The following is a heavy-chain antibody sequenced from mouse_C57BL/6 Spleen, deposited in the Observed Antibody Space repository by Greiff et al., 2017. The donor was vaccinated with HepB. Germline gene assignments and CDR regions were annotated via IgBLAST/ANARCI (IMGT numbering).Heavy chain of an antibody. V-gene: IGHV3-6*01. CDR1: GYSITSGYY. D-gene: IGHD2-10*01. CDR2: ISYDGSN. CDR3: ARAYSPPYAMDY. Sequence: EVKLQESGPGLVKPSQSLSLTCSVTGYSITSGYYWNWIRQFPGNKLEWMGYISYDGSNNYNPSLKNRISITRDTSKNQFFLKLNSVTTEDTATYYCARAYSPPYAMDYWGQGTSVTVSS. J-gene: IGHJ4*01.